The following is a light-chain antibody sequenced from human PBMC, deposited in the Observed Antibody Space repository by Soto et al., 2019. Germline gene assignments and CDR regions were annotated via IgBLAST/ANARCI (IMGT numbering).Light chain of an antibody. CDR2: GAS. CDR3: QQYSTSLT. CDR1: QSVGST. Sequence: EILMTQSPATLSVSPGERVILSCRASQSVGSTLAWYQQKPGQAPRLLIRGASTRATGVPARFSGSGSGTEFTLTISSLQSEDFAVYYCQQYSTSLTLGGGTTLEIK. J-gene: IGKJ4*02. V-gene: IGKV3-15*01.